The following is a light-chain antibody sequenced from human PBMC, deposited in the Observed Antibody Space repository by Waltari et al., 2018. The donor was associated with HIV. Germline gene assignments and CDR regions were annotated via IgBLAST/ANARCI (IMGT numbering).Light chain of an antibody. Sequence: DIVMTQSPDSLAVSLGESATINCESSQSVLYSPNNKNYLAWYQQKPGQPPKLLRYWASTRESAVPDRCSGSGSGTDFTLTISSLQAEDVAVYYGQQYYRTPLTFGGGTKVEIK. J-gene: IGKJ4*01. CDR1: QSVLYSPNNKNY. CDR3: QQYYRTPLT. CDR2: WAS. V-gene: IGKV4-1*01.